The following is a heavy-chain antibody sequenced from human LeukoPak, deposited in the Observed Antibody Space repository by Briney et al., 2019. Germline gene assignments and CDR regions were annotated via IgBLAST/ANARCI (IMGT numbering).Heavy chain of an antibody. J-gene: IGHJ5*02. Sequence: GGSLRLSCAASGFTFSSYAMSWVRQAPGKGLQWVSSISGSGGSRYYADSVKGRFTISRDNSKNTLYLQMNGLRAEDTAVYYCAKVDIVVVPAADLWGQGTLVTVSS. D-gene: IGHD2-2*03. V-gene: IGHV3-23*01. CDR2: ISGSGGSR. CDR3: AKVDIVVVPAADL. CDR1: GFTFSSYA.